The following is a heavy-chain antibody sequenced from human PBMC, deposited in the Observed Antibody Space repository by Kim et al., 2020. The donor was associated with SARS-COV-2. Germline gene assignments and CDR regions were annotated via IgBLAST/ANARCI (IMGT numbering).Heavy chain of an antibody. CDR2: IWYDGSNK. CDR1: GFTFSSYG. D-gene: IGHD5-12*01. V-gene: IGHV3-33*01. CDR3: AREDGYATPPGGMDV. J-gene: IGHJ6*02. Sequence: GGSLRLSCAASGFTFSSYGMHWVRQAPGKGLEWVAVIWYDGSNKYYADSVKGRFTISRDNSKNTLYLQMNSLRAEDTAVYYCAREDGYATPPGGMDVWGQGTTVTVSS.